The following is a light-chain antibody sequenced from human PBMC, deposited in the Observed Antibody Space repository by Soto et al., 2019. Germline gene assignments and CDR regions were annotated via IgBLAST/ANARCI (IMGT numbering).Light chain of an antibody. CDR3: QHYNSYSEA. Sequence: DIQMTQSPSTLSGSVGDRVTITCRASQPISSWLAWYQQKPGKAPKLLIYKASTLKSGVPSRFSGSGSGTEFTFTISSLQHDDFVTYYCQHYNSYSEAFGQGTKVELK. CDR1: QPISSW. CDR2: KAS. J-gene: IGKJ1*01. V-gene: IGKV1-5*03.